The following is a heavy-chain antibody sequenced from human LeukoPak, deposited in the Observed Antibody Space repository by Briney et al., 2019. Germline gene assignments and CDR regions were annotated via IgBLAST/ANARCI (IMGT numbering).Heavy chain of an antibody. CDR1: GFPFSSYW. D-gene: IGHD3-3*01. CDR2: IYNDGSRT. Sequence: GGSLRLSCAASGFPFSSYWMHWVRQAPGKGLLWVSRIYNDGSRTTYADSVKGRFTISRDNSKNTLYLQMSSLRAEDTAVYYCAKRWLLYGGFDIWGQGTMVTVSS. V-gene: IGHV3-74*01. CDR3: AKRWLLYGGFDI. J-gene: IGHJ3*02.